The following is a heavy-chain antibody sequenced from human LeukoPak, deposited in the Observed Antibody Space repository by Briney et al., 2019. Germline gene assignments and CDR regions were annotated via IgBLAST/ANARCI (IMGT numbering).Heavy chain of an antibody. CDR1: GGSISSYY. CDR3: ARDLGIGAFDI. V-gene: IGHV4-59*01. D-gene: IGHD2-21*01. CDR2: IYYSGST. J-gene: IGHJ3*02. Sequence: SETLSLTCTVSGGSISSYYWSWIRRPPGKGLEWIGYIYYSGSTYYNPSLKSRVTISVDTSKNQFSLKLSSVTAADTAVYYCARDLGIGAFDIWGQGTMVTVSS.